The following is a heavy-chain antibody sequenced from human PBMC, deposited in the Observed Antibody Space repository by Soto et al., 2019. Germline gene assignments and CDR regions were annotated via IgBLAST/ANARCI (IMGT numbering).Heavy chain of an antibody. Sequence: PSETLSLTCAVSGGPLSSGGYSWSWIRQPPGKGLEWIGYMYHSGSTYYNPSLKSRVTISIDRSKNQFSLKVSSLTAADTAVYYCARLGGYCSTSCYGYYGMDVWGQGTTVTVSS. CDR3: ARLGGYCSTSCYGYYGMDV. V-gene: IGHV4-30-2*01. CDR1: GGPLSSGGYS. J-gene: IGHJ6*02. D-gene: IGHD2-2*01. CDR2: MYHSGST.